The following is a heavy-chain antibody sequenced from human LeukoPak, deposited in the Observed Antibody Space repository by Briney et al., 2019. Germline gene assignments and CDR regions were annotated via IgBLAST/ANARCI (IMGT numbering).Heavy chain of an antibody. CDR2: IYTSGST. D-gene: IGHD3-9*01. Sequence: SQTLSLTCTVSGGSISSGTYYWSWIRQPAGKGLEWIGSIYTSGSTNYNPSLKSRVTISVDTSKNQFSLKLSSVTAADTAVYYCARGLGGLRYFDWLLRNYYYYYYMDVWGKGTTVTISS. J-gene: IGHJ6*03. V-gene: IGHV4-61*02. CDR3: ARGLGGLRYFDWLLRNYYYYYYMDV. CDR1: GGSISSGTYY.